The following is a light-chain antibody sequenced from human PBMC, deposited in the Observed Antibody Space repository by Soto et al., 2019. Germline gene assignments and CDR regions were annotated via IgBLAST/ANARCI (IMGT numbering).Light chain of an antibody. CDR2: DAT. CDR3: EHHRTAPCT. Sequence: IQRTQSPSSHPSSIGDRVTMTCQGSNDISNYVNWYQHKPGKAPNLVIYDATNLEVGVPSRFSGSRPRADFNFSIRCLQSEGTAIHLYEHHRTAPCTLGQGTRLEIK. J-gene: IGKJ5*01. V-gene: IGKV1-33*01. CDR1: NDISNY.